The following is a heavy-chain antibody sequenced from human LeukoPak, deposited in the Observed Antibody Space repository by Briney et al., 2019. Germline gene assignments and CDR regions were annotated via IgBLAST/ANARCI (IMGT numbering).Heavy chain of an antibody. CDR2: IYYSGST. V-gene: IGHV4-31*03. CDR3: ARAPDGVVEYFQY. CDR1: GGSISSGGYY. Sequence: SQTLSLTCTVSGGSISSGGYYWSWIRQHPGKGLEWIGYIYYSGSTYYNPSLKSRVTISVDTSKNQFSLKLSSVTAADTAVYYCARAPDGVVEYFQYWGQGTLVTVSS. D-gene: IGHD2-15*01. J-gene: IGHJ1*01.